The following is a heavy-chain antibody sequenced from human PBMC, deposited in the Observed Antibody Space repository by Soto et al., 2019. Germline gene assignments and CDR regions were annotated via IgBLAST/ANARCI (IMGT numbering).Heavy chain of an antibody. Sequence: QVQLQESGPGLMKPSGTLSLTCTVSSGSITSSNWWSWVRQPPGKGLEWIGEVSHSGYSHPISSLKCRLTISIDKSRNQFSLRLTSVTAADTAVYYCARNRYDGYDFDTWGQGTLVAVSS. CDR1: SGSITSSNW. V-gene: IGHV4-4*02. J-gene: IGHJ4*02. CDR2: VSHSGYS. D-gene: IGHD5-12*01. CDR3: ARNRYDGYDFDT.